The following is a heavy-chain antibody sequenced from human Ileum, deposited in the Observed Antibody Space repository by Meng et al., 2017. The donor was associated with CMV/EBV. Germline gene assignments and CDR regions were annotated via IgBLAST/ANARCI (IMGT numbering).Heavy chain of an antibody. V-gene: IGHV3-33*06. CDR2: ISSDGSRQ. D-gene: IGHD2-15*01. CDR1: GFSFDTYG. Sequence: GGSLRLSCGASGFSFDTYGMHWVRQAPGKGLEWVAIISSDGSRQHYADSVKGRFAISRDNSKKTLYLQMNSLSPEDTAVYHCAKGCSGTFCYCIDFWGRGTLVTVSS. J-gene: IGHJ4*02. CDR3: AKGCSGTFCYCIDF.